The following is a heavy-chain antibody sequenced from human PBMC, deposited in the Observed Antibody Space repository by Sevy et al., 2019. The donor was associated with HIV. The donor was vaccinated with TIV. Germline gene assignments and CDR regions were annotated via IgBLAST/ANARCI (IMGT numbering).Heavy chain of an antibody. D-gene: IGHD6-19*01. Sequence: SETLSLTCAVYGGSFSNYFWTWIRQPPGKGLEWIGEINHSGGTNYNPSFKSRVTMSVDRSKNQLSLQMTSMTAADTAVYYCARAQRLAGGYRSGWSDYWGQGTLVTVSS. J-gene: IGHJ4*02. CDR2: INHSGGT. CDR1: GGSFSNYF. CDR3: ARAQRLAGGYRSGWSDY. V-gene: IGHV4-34*01.